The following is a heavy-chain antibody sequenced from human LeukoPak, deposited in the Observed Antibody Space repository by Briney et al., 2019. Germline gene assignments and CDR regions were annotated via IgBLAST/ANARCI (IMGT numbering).Heavy chain of an antibody. V-gene: IGHV4-59*01. J-gene: IGHJ5*02. D-gene: IGHD3-10*01. CDR1: GGSISSYY. CDR3: ARGGYYGSGNDFRFDP. Sequence: PSETLSLTCTVSGGSISSYYWNWIRQPPGKGLEWIGYIYYSGTTNYNPSLKSRVTISVDTSKKQFSLKLSSVTAADTAVYYCARGGYYGSGNDFRFDPWGQGTLVTVSS. CDR2: IYYSGTT.